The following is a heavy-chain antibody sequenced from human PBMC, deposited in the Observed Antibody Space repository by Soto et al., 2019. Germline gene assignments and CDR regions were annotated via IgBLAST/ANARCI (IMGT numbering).Heavy chain of an antibody. CDR1: GFDFGDFD. Sequence: PGGSLRLSCATSGFDFGDFDMHWVRLVPGKGLQWVSGISWNGNVKDYEDSVKGRFTISRDNAENSLYLQMNSLRPEDTAFYFCAKGIVSYCGSGVRCYAHIHPWGQGTLVTVSS. CDR2: ISWNGNVK. V-gene: IGHV3-9*01. CDR3: AKGIVSYCGSGVRCYAHIHP. J-gene: IGHJ5*02. D-gene: IGHD2-15*01.